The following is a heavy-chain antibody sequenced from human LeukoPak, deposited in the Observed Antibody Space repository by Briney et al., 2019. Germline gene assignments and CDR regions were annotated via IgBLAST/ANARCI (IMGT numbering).Heavy chain of an antibody. J-gene: IGHJ3*02. D-gene: IGHD6-13*01. CDR3: ARDRIAAAGTEGDAFDI. Sequence: GGSLRLSCAASGFTFSSYAMHWVRQAPGKGLEWVAVISYDGSNKYYADSVKGRFTISRDNSKNTLYLQMNSLRAEDTAVYYCARDRIAAAGTEGDAFDIWGQGTMVTVSS. CDR1: GFTFSSYA. CDR2: ISYDGSNK. V-gene: IGHV3-30-3*01.